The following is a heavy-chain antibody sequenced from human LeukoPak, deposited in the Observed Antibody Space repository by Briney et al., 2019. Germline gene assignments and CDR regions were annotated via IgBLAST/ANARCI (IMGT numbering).Heavy chain of an antibody. J-gene: IGHJ6*02. CDR1: GGTFSSYA. CDR3: APHLGYYYDSSGDTYYYYYGMDV. Sequence: ASVKVSCKASGGTFSSYAISWVRQAPGQGLEWMGRIIPILGIANYAQKFQGRVTITADKSTSTAYMELSSLGSEDTAVYYCAPHLGYYYDSSGDTYYYYYGMDVWGQGTTVTVSS. D-gene: IGHD3-22*01. CDR2: IIPILGIA. V-gene: IGHV1-69*04.